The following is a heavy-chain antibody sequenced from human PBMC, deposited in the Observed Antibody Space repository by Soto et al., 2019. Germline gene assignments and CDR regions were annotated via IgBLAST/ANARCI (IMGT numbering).Heavy chain of an antibody. CDR3: ARAGYCSGGSCYWFDP. D-gene: IGHD2-15*01. CDR2: IYYSGST. CDR1: GGSISSYY. V-gene: IGHV4-59*01. J-gene: IGHJ5*02. Sequence: QVQLQESGPGLVKPSETLSLTCTVSGGSISSYYWSWIREPPGKGLEWIGYIYYSGSTNYNPSLKSRVTISVDTSKNPFSLKLRSVTAADTAVYYCARAGYCSGGSCYWFDPWGQGTLVTVSS.